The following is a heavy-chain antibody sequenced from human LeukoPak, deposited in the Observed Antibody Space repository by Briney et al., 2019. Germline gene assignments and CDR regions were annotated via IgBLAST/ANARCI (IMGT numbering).Heavy chain of an antibody. Sequence: LSLTCAVYGGSFSGYYWSWVRQAPGKGLEWVAVISKDGSNKYYADSVKGRFAISRDNSKNTLYLQMNSLRADDTALYYCARDWYSSNWYGNSFDFWGQGTLVTVSS. CDR3: ARDWYSSNWYGNSFDF. CDR1: GGSFSGYY. V-gene: IGHV3-30*09. D-gene: IGHD6-13*01. J-gene: IGHJ4*02. CDR2: ISKDGSNK.